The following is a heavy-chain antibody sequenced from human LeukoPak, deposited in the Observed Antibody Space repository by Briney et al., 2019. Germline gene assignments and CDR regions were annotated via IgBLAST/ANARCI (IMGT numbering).Heavy chain of an antibody. J-gene: IGHJ4*02. CDR2: IRSKAYGGTT. CDR3: TGPAAIVDY. D-gene: IGHD2-2*01. Sequence: PGGSLRLSCAASGFTFSSYSMNWVRQAPGKGLEWVGFIRSKAYGGTTEYAASVKGRFTISRDDSKSIAYLQMNSLKTEDTAVYYCTGPAAIVDYWGQGTLVTVSS. CDR1: GFTFSSYS. V-gene: IGHV3-49*04.